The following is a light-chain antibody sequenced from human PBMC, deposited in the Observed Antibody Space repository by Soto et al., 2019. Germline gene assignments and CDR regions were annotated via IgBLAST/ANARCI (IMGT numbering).Light chain of an antibody. CDR1: SSDIGTNT. CDR3: AAWDDSLNGVV. J-gene: IGLJ2*01. V-gene: IGLV1-44*01. Sequence: QSALTQPPSASGTPGQRDTISCSGSSSDIGTNTVNWYQQLPGTAPKLLIYSINQRPSGVPDRFSGSKSGTSASLAISGLQSEDEADYYCAAWDDSLNGVVFGGGTKLTVL. CDR2: SIN.